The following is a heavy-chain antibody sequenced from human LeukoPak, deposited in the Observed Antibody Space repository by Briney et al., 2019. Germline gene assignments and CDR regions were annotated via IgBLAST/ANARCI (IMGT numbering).Heavy chain of an antibody. V-gene: IGHV4-4*07. CDR3: ARSDSESLPLDY. D-gene: IGHD1-26*01. CDR1: GGSISRYY. Sequence: SETLSLTCTVSGGSISRYYWSWIRQPAGKGLEWIGRIYSSGSANYNPSLNSRVTMSVDTFKNQFSLRLSSVTAADTAVYYCARSDSESLPLDYWGQGTLVSVSS. J-gene: IGHJ4*02. CDR2: IYSSGSA.